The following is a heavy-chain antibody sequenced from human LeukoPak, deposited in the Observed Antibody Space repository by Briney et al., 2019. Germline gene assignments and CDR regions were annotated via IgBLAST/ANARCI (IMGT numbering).Heavy chain of an antibody. V-gene: IGHV3-20*04. CDR2: SNWNGGST. Sequence: GGSLRLSCAASGFTFDDYGMSWVRQAPGKGLEWVSGSNWNGGSTGYADSVKGRFTISRDNANNFMYLEMISLRVDDTALYYCARGENGGNGFDVWGQGTMVTVSS. CDR3: ARGENGGNGFDV. J-gene: IGHJ3*01. D-gene: IGHD7-27*01. CDR1: GFTFDDYG.